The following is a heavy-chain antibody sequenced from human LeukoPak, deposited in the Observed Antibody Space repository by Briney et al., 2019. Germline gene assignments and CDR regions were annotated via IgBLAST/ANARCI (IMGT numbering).Heavy chain of an antibody. CDR3: AARWLRRIDY. CDR1: GGTFSSYA. J-gene: IGHJ4*02. CDR2: IIPIFGTA. Sequence: AVKVSSKASGGTFSSYASSWVRQAPGQGLEWMGGIIPIFGTAKYAQKFQGRVTITTDESTSTAYMELSSLRSEDTAVYYCAARWLRRIDYWGQGTLVTVSS. D-gene: IGHD5-24*01. V-gene: IGHV1-69*05.